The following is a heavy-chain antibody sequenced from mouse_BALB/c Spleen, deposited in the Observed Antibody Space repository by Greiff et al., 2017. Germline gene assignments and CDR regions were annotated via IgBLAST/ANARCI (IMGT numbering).Heavy chain of an antibody. D-gene: IGHD3-2*01. CDR1: GFSLTSYG. Sequence: VKLVESGPGLVAPSQSLSITCTVSGFSLTSYGVHWVRQPPGKGLEWLGVIWAGGSTNYNSALMSRLSISKDNSKSQVFLKMNSLQTDDTAMYYCARVDSSGYLFAYWGQGTLVTVSA. CDR2: IWAGGST. CDR3: ARVDSSGYLFAY. V-gene: IGHV2-9*02. J-gene: IGHJ3*01.